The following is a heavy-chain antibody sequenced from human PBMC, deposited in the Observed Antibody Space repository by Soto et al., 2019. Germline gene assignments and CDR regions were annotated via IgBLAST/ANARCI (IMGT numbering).Heavy chain of an antibody. CDR1: GGSISSGGYS. D-gene: IGHD2-21*01. V-gene: IGHV4-30-2*01. CDR2: IYHSGST. J-gene: IGHJ4*02. CDR3: ARGGFPYFDY. Sequence: SETLSLTCAVSGGSISSGGYSWSWIRQPPGKGLEWIGYIYHSGSTYYNPSLKSRVTISVDRSKNQFSLKLSSVTAADTAVYYCARGGFPYFDYWGQGTLVTVSS.